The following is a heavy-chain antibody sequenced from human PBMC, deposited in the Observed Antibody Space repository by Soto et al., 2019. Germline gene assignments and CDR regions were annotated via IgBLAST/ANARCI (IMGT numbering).Heavy chain of an antibody. CDR3: ARGFTIAAGYYYYYMDV. CDR1: GGTFSSYT. J-gene: IGHJ6*03. Sequence: ASVKVSCKASGGTFSSYTISWVRQAPGQGLEWMGRIIPILGIANYAQKFQGRVTITADKSTSTAYMELSSLRSEDTAVYYCARGFTIAAGYYYYYMDVWGKGTTVTVPS. D-gene: IGHD6-6*01. V-gene: IGHV1-69*02. CDR2: IIPILGIA.